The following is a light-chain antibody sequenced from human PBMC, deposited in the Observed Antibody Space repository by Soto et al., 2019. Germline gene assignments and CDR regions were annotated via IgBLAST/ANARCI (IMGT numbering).Light chain of an antibody. CDR2: GAS. J-gene: IGKJ1*01. Sequence: EVVMTQSPATLSVSPVERATLSCRASHSVGSSLAWYQQKPGQAPRLLISGASTRAAGIPARFSGSGSGTEFTLTISSLQSEDFAVYYCQHYNTWPWTFGQGTKVDIK. V-gene: IGKV3-15*01. CDR3: QHYNTWPWT. CDR1: HSVGSS.